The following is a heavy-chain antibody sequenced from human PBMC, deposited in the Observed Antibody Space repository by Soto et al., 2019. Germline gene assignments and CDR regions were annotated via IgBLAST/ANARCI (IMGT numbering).Heavy chain of an antibody. J-gene: IGHJ6*02. CDR1: GYTFTSYD. D-gene: IGHD5-18*01. CDR3: ARGYSYGDGPAYYYYYYGMDV. CDR2: MNPNSGNT. Sequence: ASVKVSCKASGYTFTSYDINWVRQATGQGLEWMGWMNPNSGNTGYAQKFQGRVTMTRNTSISTAYMELSSLRSEDTAVYYCARGYSYGDGPAYYYYYYGMDVWGQGTTVTVSS. V-gene: IGHV1-8*01.